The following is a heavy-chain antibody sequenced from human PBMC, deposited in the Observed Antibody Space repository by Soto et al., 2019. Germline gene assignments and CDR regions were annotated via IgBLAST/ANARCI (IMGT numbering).Heavy chain of an antibody. V-gene: IGHV3-11*05. J-gene: IGHJ4*02. CDR2: SSSSSSYT. CDR3: ARGGDILTGYYTLDY. Sequence: QVQLVESGGGLVKPGGSLRLSCAASGFTFSDYYMSWIRQAPGKGLEWVSYSSSSSSYTNYADSVKGRFTISRDNTKNPLYLQMNSLIAEDTAVYYCARGGDILTGYYTLDYWGQGTLVTVSS. D-gene: IGHD3-9*01. CDR1: GFTFSDYY.